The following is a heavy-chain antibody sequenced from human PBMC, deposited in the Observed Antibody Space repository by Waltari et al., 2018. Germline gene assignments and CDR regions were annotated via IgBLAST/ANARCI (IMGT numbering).Heavy chain of an antibody. CDR2: SSAYNGNT. J-gene: IGHJ4*02. CDR1: GYSFTRYG. V-gene: IGHV1-18*01. D-gene: IGHD6-13*01. CDR3: ARVAAAGNYFDY. Sequence: QVQLVQSGAEAKMPGASVKVFCKASGYSFTRYGISWARQAPGQGLEWMGWSSAYNGNTNYAQKLQGRVTMTTDTSTSTAYMELRSLRSDDTAVYYCARVAAAGNYFDYWGQGTLVTVSS.